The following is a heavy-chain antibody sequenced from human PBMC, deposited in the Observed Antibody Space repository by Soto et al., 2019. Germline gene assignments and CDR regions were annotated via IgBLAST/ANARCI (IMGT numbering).Heavy chain of an antibody. V-gene: IGHV1-46*03. CDR3: ARELEPSYFDY. D-gene: IGHD1-1*01. CDR2: SNPSGGST. Sequence: QVQLVQSGAEVKKPGASVKVSCKASRYTFTSYYMHWVRQAPGQGVEWMGISNPSGGSTSYGKKCQGKVIITTDTSASTVYTEQGRLRSEDTTVYSCARELEPSYFDYWGQGTLVTVSS. CDR1: RYTFTSYY. J-gene: IGHJ4*02.